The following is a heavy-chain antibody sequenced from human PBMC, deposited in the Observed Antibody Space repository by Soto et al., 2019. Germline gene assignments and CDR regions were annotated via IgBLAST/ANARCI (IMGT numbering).Heavy chain of an antibody. CDR3: ARVAVAVDFDY. CDR1: GYTCTSYG. Sequence: ASVKVSCKTSGYTCTSYGISWVRQAPGQGLEWMGWISAYNGNTNYAQKLQGRVTMTTDTSTSTAYMELRSLRSDDTAVYYCARVAVAVDFDYWGQGTLVTVSS. J-gene: IGHJ4*02. V-gene: IGHV1-18*01. D-gene: IGHD6-19*01. CDR2: ISAYNGNT.